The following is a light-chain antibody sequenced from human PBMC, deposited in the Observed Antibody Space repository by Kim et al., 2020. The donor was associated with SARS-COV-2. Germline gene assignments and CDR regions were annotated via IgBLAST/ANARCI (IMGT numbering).Light chain of an antibody. CDR2: GAS. V-gene: IGKV3-20*01. J-gene: IGKJ4*01. Sequence: SLAPGEGATLSCRASQSVSSTYLAWYQQKTGQAPRLLIYGASSRATGIPDRFSGSGSGTDFTLTISRLEPEDFAVYYCQHFDSSLTFGGGTKVEI. CDR1: QSVSSTY. CDR3: QHFDSSLT.